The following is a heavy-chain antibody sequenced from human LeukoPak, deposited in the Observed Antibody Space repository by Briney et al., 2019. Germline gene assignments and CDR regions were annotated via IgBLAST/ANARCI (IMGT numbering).Heavy chain of an antibody. V-gene: IGHV1-2*02. J-gene: IGHJ6*02. CDR3: ARDRGIAVAGTIVWYYYYGMDV. CDR2: INPNSGGT. D-gene: IGHD6-19*01. CDR1: GYTFTGYY. Sequence: ASVKVSCKASGYTFTGYYMHWVRQAPGQGLEWMGWINPNSGGTNYAQKSQGRVTMTRDTSISTAYMELSRLRSDDTAVYYCARDRGIAVAGTIVWYYYYGMDVWGQGTTVTVSS.